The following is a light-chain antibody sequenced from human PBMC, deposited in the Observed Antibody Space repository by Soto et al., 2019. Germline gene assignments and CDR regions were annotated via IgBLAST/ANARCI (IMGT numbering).Light chain of an antibody. Sequence: QSALTQPASVSGSPGXSITISCTGTSSDVGGYNYVSWFQHHPGKAPKLMIFHVTNRPSGVSNRFSGSKSGNTASLTISGLQAEDEADYYCSSYTSSSTLVFGGGTKLTVL. CDR3: SSYTSSSTLV. CDR2: HVT. J-gene: IGLJ2*01. CDR1: SSDVGGYNY. V-gene: IGLV2-14*03.